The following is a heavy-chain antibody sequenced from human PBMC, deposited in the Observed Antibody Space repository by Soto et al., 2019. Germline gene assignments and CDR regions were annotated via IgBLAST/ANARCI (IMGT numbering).Heavy chain of an antibody. V-gene: IGHV2-5*02. CDR2: IFWDGDE. CDR1: GFSLSTRGVG. CDR3: AHRPAYDDYVGAFDF. J-gene: IGHJ4*02. D-gene: IGHD4-17*01. Sequence: QITLKESGPPLVKPTQTLTLTCTFSGFSLSTRGVGVGWIRQPPGKALEWLALIFWDGDESYSPSLKSRLSITKDTSKNQVVLTMTNMDPVDTATYYCAHRPAYDDYVGAFDFWGQGTLVTVTS.